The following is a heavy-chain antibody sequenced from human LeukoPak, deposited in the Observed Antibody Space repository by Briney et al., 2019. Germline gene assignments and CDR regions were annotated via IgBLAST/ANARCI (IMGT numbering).Heavy chain of an antibody. CDR3: ARSGYSNFDY. Sequence: SETLSLTCTVSGGSLSSGSDYWSWIRQSAGKGLEWIGRIYASGSTNYNPSLKSRVTISVDTSKNQFSLRLSSVTAADTAVYYRARSGYSNFDYWGQGTLVTVSS. V-gene: IGHV4-61*02. D-gene: IGHD3-3*01. CDR1: GGSLSSGSDY. J-gene: IGHJ4*02. CDR2: IYASGST.